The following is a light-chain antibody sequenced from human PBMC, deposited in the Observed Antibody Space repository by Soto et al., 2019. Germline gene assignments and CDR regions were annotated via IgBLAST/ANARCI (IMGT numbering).Light chain of an antibody. CDR2: EVS. CDR1: SSDVGGYNY. J-gene: IGLJ1*01. Sequence: QSALTQPASVSGSPGQSITISCTGTSSDVGGYNYVSWYQQHPGKAPKLMIYEVSNRASGVSNRFSGSKSGNTASLTISGLQAEDEADYYCSSYTSSSTLVFGTGTKLTVL. V-gene: IGLV2-14*01. CDR3: SSYTSSSTLV.